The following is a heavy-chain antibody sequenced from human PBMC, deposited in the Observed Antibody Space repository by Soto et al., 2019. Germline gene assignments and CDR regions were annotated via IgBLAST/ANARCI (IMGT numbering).Heavy chain of an antibody. J-gene: IGHJ4*02. CDR2: IYYSGST. Sequence: SETLSLTCTVSGGTISSSSYYWGWIRQPPGKGLEWIGSIYYSGSTYYNPSLKSRVTISVDTSKNQFSLKLTSVTAADTAVYYCASPGLRDFDYWGQGTLVTVSS. CDR3: ASPGLRDFDY. CDR1: GGTISSSSYY. V-gene: IGHV4-39*01.